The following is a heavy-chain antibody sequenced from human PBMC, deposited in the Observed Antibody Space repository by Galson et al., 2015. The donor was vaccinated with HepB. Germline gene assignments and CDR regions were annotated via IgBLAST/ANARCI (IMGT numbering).Heavy chain of an antibody. Sequence: SVKVSCKASGYTFTSYGISWVRQAPGQGLEWMGWISAYNGNTNYAQKLQGRVTMTTDTSTSTAYMELRSLRSDDTAVYYCARDSVSIAAAGRGFDNWGQGTLVTVSS. CDR2: ISAYNGNT. V-gene: IGHV1-18*04. J-gene: IGHJ4*02. CDR1: GYTFTSYG. CDR3: ARDSVSIAAAGRGFDN. D-gene: IGHD6-13*01.